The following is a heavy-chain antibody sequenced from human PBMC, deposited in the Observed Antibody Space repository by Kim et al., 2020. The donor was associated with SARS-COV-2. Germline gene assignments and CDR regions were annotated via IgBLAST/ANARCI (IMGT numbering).Heavy chain of an antibody. CDR2: IANDGRFR. CDR3: VRESDGFDV. J-gene: IGHJ3*01. V-gene: IGHV3-30*04. Sequence: GGSLRLSCAASGFTFGAYTMHWVRQAPGKGLEWVALIANDGRFRYHADSVKGRFTISRDNSLNTLFVDMNSLTAEDTAAYYCVRESDGFDVWGQRTMVTVSS. CDR1: GFTFGAYT.